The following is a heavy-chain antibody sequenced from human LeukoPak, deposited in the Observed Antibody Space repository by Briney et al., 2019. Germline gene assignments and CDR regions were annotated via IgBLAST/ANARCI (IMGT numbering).Heavy chain of an antibody. CDR3: AKDLYGDYGGIDY. CDR1: GFTFITYA. Sequence: PGGSLRLSCAASGFTFITYAMTWVRQAPGKGLEWVSVIRGSGGSGITYYADSVKGRFTISRDNSKNTLYLQMNSLKAEDTAIYCCAKDLYGDYGGIDYWGQGTLVTVSS. V-gene: IGHV3-23*01. D-gene: IGHD4-17*01. J-gene: IGHJ4*02. CDR2: IRGSGGSGIT.